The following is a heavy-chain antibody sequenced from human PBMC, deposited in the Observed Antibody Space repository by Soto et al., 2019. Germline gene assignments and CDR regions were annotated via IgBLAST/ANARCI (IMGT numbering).Heavy chain of an antibody. V-gene: IGHV4-38-2*02. D-gene: IGHD1-7*01. CDR2: IYHSGST. CDR3: ARDWGTHLELHDS. Sequence: PSETPSLTCAVSGYSISTGFNWGWIRQPPGKGLEWIGSIYHSGSTYYNLSLKSRVTISADTSKNQISLKLISVTAADTALYYCARDWGTHLELHDSWSRGTLVTGS. J-gene: IGHJ4*02. CDR1: GYSISTGFN.